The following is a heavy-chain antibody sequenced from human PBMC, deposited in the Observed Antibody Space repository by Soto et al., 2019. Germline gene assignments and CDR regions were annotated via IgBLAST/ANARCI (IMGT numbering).Heavy chain of an antibody. CDR3: ARERTTVNGDWFDP. D-gene: IGHD4-4*01. Sequence: LSLTCTVSGGSVSSGSYYWSWIRQPPGKGLEWIGYIYYSGSTNYNPSLKSRVTISVDTSKNQFSLKLSSVTAADTAVYYRARERTTVNGDWFDPWGQGTLVTVSS. CDR1: GGSVSSGSYY. J-gene: IGHJ5*02. CDR2: IYYSGST. V-gene: IGHV4-61*01.